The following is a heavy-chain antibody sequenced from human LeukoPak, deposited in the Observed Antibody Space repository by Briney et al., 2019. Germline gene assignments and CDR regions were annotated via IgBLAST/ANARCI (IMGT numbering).Heavy chain of an antibody. Sequence: GESLRLSCAASRFTFSSYSMNWVRQAPGKGLEWVSSISSSSSYIYYADSVKGRFTISRDNAKNSLYLHMNSLRAEDTAVYYCARDPRGPTGYDHSGRDSFDYWGQGTLVTVSS. V-gene: IGHV3-21*01. J-gene: IGHJ4*02. CDR2: ISSSSSYI. CDR1: RFTFSSYS. D-gene: IGHD3-22*01. CDR3: ARDPRGPTGYDHSGRDSFDY.